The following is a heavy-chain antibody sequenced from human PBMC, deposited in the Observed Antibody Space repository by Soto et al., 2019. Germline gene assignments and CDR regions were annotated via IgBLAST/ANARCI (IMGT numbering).Heavy chain of an antibody. CDR1: GFTFNSYW. CDR3: VRDLIPSGSSYLAY. J-gene: IGHJ4*02. Sequence: EVQLVESGGGLAQHGGSLRLSCEASGFTFNSYWMHWVRQAPGKGLVWVSRINTDGTRTSYADSVKGRFTISRDNAKNTLYLQMHSPRAEDTAVYYCVRDLIPSGSSYLAYWGQGNLVTVSS. V-gene: IGHV3-74*01. D-gene: IGHD2-21*01. CDR2: INTDGTRT.